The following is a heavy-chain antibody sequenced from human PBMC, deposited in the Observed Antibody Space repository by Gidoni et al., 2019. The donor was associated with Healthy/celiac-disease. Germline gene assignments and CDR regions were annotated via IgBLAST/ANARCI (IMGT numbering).Heavy chain of an antibody. J-gene: IGHJ4*02. CDR2: INPSGGST. V-gene: IGHV1-46*03. CDR3: ASSEIVTNDFWSGCLGD. D-gene: IGHD3-3*01. CDR1: GYNFTSYY. Sequence: QVQLVQSGAEVKKPGASVKVSCKASGYNFTSYYMHWVRQAPGQGLEWMGLINPSGGSTSYAQKFQGRVTMTRDTSTSTVYMELSSLRSEDTAVYYCASSEIVTNDFWSGCLGDWGQGTLVTVSS.